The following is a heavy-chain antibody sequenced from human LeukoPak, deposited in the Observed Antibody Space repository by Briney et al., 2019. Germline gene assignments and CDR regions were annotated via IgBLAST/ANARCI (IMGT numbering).Heavy chain of an antibody. CDR3: ARDPYYYDSSGYHFDY. J-gene: IGHJ4*02. CDR2: ISSSSSYI. V-gene: IGHV3-21*01. D-gene: IGHD3-22*01. Sequence: GGSLRLSCAASGFTSSSYSMDWVRQAPGKGLEWVSSISSSSSYIYYADSVKGRFTISRDNAKNSLYLQMNSLRAEDTAVYYCARDPYYYDSSGYHFDYWGQGTLVTVSS. CDR1: GFTSSSYS.